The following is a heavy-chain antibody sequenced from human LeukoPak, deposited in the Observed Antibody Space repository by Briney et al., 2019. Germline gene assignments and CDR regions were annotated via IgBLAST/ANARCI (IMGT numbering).Heavy chain of an antibody. D-gene: IGHD3-3*01. CDR2: ISGYNGNT. CDR3: ARDRSPDFWSGDYRDAFDI. V-gene: IGHV1-18*01. Sequence: GASVKVSCKASGYTFTSYGISWVRQAPGQGLEWMGWISGYNGNTNSAQKLQGRVSMTTDTSTSTAYMELRSLRSDDPAVYYCARDRSPDFWSGDYRDAFDIWGQGTMVTVSS. CDR1: GYTFTSYG. J-gene: IGHJ3*02.